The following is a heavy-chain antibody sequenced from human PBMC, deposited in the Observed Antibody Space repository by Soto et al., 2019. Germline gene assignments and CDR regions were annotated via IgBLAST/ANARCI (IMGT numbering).Heavy chain of an antibody. D-gene: IGHD6-19*01. V-gene: IGHV4-59*08. CDR2: THNSGNT. CDR3: AKGGWYEDH. Sequence: PSETLSLTCTVSGGSISSYYWSWIRQPPGKGLEWIGYTHNSGNTDYNPSLKSRVTISLDASRNEFSLSLRSVTAADTAVYYCAKGGWYEDHWGQGTPVTVSS. CDR1: GGSISSYY. J-gene: IGHJ4*02.